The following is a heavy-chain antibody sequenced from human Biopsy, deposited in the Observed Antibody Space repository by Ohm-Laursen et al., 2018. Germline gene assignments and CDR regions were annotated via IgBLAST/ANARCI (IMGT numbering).Heavy chain of an antibody. V-gene: IGHV1-2*02. CDR2: INCKTGAT. Sequence: GSSVKVSCKASSYTFTDYNIHWMRQAPGQGLEWLGYINCKTGATNYAQKFQGTVTMTRDTSIRTAYLALGSLRSADTAIYYCARDPLNGHKHFDYWGQGSLVTVSS. D-gene: IGHD2-8*01. CDR3: ARDPLNGHKHFDY. J-gene: IGHJ4*02. CDR1: SYTFTDYN.